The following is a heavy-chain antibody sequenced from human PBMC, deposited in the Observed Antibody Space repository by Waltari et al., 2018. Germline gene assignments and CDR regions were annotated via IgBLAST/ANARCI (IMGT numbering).Heavy chain of an antibody. J-gene: IGHJ4*02. CDR1: GFTFSSYA. CDR3: AKGSGVDS. V-gene: IGHV3-23*01. CDR2: SSGSGGTT. D-gene: IGHD3-10*01. Sequence: EVQLLESGGVLVQPGGSLRLSCAASGFTFSSYAMSWVRQAPGKGLEGVSASSGSGGTTYYADSVKGRFTISRDNSKSTLYLQMNSLRADDTAVYYCAKGSGVDSLGQGTLVTVSS.